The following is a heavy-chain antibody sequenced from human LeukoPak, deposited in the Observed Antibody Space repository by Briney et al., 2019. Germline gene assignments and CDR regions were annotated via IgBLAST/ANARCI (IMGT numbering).Heavy chain of an antibody. D-gene: IGHD3-3*01. CDR3: ARAHPYDFWSGYYLDY. V-gene: IGHV4-30-2*01. CDR1: GGSISSGGYF. J-gene: IGHJ4*02. Sequence: PSQTLSLTCAVSGGSISSGGYFWSWIRQPPGKGLEWIGYIYHSGSPYYNPSLKSRVTISVDRSKNQFSLKLSSVTAADTAVYYCARAHPYDFWSGYYLDYWGQGTLVTVSS. CDR2: IYHSGSP.